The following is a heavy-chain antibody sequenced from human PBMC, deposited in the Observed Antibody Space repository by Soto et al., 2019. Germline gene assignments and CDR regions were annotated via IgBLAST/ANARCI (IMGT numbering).Heavy chain of an antibody. CDR1: GESFSGYI. Sequence: SETLSLTCAVYGESFSGYIWTWIRQTPGKGLKWIGQINHSGSASYNPSHKSRVTISVHMSNSQLSLDLSSVTAADTVVYFCARGLITGSHYSGGWYYFDAWGQGTQVT. CDR2: INHSGSA. J-gene: IGHJ4*02. D-gene: IGHD6-19*01. CDR3: ARGLITGSHYSGGWYYFDA. V-gene: IGHV4-34*01.